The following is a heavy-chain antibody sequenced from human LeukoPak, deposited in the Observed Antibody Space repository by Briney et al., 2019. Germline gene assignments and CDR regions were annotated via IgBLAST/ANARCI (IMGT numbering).Heavy chain of an antibody. D-gene: IGHD3-22*01. CDR1: GYSFTSYW. CDR3: ARAEEEYYYDSSGSSFQH. CDR2: IYPGDSDT. J-gene: IGHJ1*01. V-gene: IGHV5-51*01. Sequence: GESLQISSKGAGYSFTSYWIGWVRRMPGKGGEWMGIIYPGDSDTRYSPSFQGQVAISDEKSISTAYLQWSSLKASDTAMYYCARAEEEYYYDSSGSSFQHWGQGTLVTVSS.